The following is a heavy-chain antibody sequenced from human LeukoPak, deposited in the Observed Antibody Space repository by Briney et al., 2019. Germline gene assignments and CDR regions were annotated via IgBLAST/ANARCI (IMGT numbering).Heavy chain of an antibody. CDR1: GGTFSSYG. J-gene: IGHJ4*02. CDR2: ISAYNGNT. V-gene: IGHV1-18*01. CDR3: ARDAGGGADKFDY. Sequence: ASVKVSCKASGGTFSSYGISWVRQAPGQGLEWMGWISAYNGNTDYAQKLQGRVTMTTDTSTSTAYMDLWSLSSDDTAVYYCARDAGGGADKFDYWGQGTLVTVSS. D-gene: IGHD3-16*01.